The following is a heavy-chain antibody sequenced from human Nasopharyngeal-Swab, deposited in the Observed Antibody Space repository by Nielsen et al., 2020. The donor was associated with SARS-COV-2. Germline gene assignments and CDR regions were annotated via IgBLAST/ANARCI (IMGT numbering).Heavy chain of an antibody. CDR1: GGSVSDTDYF. V-gene: IGHV4-39*01. CDR2: IDYRRKT. CDR3: ASYYVGVDGQKRFDD. J-gene: IGHJ4*02. D-gene: IGHD1-26*01. Sequence: SATLSLTCTVSGGSVSDTDYFWGWIRHPPVPGLERIGNIDYRRKTFYNPSLKCRISISIDMSRNHCSLNLHSVTAADAGVYYCASYYVGVDGQKRFDDWGQGTLVTVSS.